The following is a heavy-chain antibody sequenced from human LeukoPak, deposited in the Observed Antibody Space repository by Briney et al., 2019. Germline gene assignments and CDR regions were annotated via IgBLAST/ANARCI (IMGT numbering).Heavy chain of an antibody. J-gene: IGHJ4*02. V-gene: IGHV1-18*01. CDR3: ARYQSRPGYCSSTSCYPFDY. CDR2: ISAYNGNT. CDR1: GYTFTSYG. D-gene: IGHD2-2*01. Sequence: ASVKVSCKASGYTFTSYGISWVRQAPGQGLEWMGWISAYNGNTNYAQKLQGRVTMTTDTSTSTAYMELRSLRSDDTAVYYCARYQSRPGYCSSTSCYPFDYWGQGTLVTVSS.